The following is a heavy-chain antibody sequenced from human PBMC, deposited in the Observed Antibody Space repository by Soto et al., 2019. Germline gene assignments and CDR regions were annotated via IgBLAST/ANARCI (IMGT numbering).Heavy chain of an antibody. J-gene: IGHJ3*02. CDR2: ISNDGSTT. Sequence: QVQLVESGGGVVQPGRSLRLSCAASGFTFSTYAMHWVRQAPGEGLEWVAVISNDGSTTYYAGSVKGRFTISRDNYKNEVYLQMNSLRPDDTAMYSCARRHLPGRNADASYILCPGTKVTVSS. CDR3: ARRHLPGRNADASYI. D-gene: IGHD1-1*01. CDR1: GFTFSTYA. V-gene: IGHV3-30*04.